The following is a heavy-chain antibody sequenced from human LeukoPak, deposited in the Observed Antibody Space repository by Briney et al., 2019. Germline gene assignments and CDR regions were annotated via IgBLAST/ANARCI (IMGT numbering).Heavy chain of an antibody. Sequence: GGSLRLSCAASGFTFSSYGMHWVRQAPGKGLEWVAFIRYDGSNKYYADSVKGRFTISRDNSKNTLYLQMNSLGAEDTAVYYCARVQGRYSYGSGFDSWGQGTLVTVSS. V-gene: IGHV3-30*02. CDR1: GFTFSSYG. J-gene: IGHJ4*02. CDR3: ARVQGRYSYGSGFDS. CDR2: IRYDGSNK. D-gene: IGHD5-18*01.